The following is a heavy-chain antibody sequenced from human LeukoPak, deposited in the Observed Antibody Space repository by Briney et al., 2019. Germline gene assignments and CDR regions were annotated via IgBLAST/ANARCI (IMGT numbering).Heavy chain of an antibody. CDR2: INPSGGKT. Sequence: GASVKVSCKASGYTFTSYYMHWVRQAPGQGLEWMGLINPSGGKTIYAQNFQGRVTMTRDTSTTTIYMELTSLRSEDTAVYYCARELTTITDNWFDPWGQGTLVTVSS. V-gene: IGHV1-46*03. CDR1: GYTFTSYY. D-gene: IGHD4-11*01. CDR3: ARELTTITDNWFDP. J-gene: IGHJ5*02.